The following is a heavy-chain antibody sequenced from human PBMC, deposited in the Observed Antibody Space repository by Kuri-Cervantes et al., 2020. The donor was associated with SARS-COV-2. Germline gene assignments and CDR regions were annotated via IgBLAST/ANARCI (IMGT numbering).Heavy chain of an antibody. CDR3: AREERGYYYYYYMDV. J-gene: IGHJ6*03. CDR2: IYYSGST. V-gene: IGHV4-39*07. Sequence: SETLSLTCTVSGGSISSSSYYWGWIRQPPGKGLEWIGSIYYSGSTYYNPSLKSRVTISVDTSKNQFSLKLSSVTAADTAVYYCAREERGYYYYYYMDVWGKGTTVTVSS. CDR1: GGSISSSSYY.